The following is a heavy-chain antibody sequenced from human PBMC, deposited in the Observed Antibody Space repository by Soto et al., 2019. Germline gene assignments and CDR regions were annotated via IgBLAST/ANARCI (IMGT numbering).Heavy chain of an antibody. D-gene: IGHD5-18*01. CDR3: ANRGYSYGFVIY. Sequence: QVQLVQSGAEVKKPGSSVKGSCKDSGGTFSSYTFSWVRRAPGQGLEWMGRIIPMLGIANYAQKFQGRVTITADKSTSTAYMELSSLRSEDTAVYYCANRGYSYGFVIYWGQGTLVTVSS. CDR1: GGTFSSYT. V-gene: IGHV1-69*02. J-gene: IGHJ4*02. CDR2: IIPMLGIA.